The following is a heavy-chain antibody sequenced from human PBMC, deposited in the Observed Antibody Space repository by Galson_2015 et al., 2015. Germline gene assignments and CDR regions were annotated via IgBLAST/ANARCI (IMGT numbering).Heavy chain of an antibody. Sequence: SLRLSCAASGFTFSSYGMHWVRQAPGEGLEWVAVIWYDGSNKYYADSAKGRFTISRDNSKNTLYLQMNSLRAEDTAVYYCARDGYCSGGSCYDYYYGMDVWGQGTTVTVSS. D-gene: IGHD2-15*01. V-gene: IGHV3-33*01. CDR2: IWYDGSNK. CDR3: ARDGYCSGGSCYDYYYGMDV. J-gene: IGHJ6*02. CDR1: GFTFSSYG.